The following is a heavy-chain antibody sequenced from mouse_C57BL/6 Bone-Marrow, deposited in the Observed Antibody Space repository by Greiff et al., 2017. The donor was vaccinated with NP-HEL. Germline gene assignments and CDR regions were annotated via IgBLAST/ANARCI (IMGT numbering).Heavy chain of an antibody. CDR2: IYPRSGNT. J-gene: IGHJ4*01. V-gene: IGHV1-81*01. CDR1: GYTFTSYG. D-gene: IGHD1-1*01. Sequence: QVQLKQSGAELARPGASVKLSCKASGYTFTSYGISWVKQRTGQGLEWIGEIYPRSGNTYYNAKFKGKATLTAEKSASTAYMELRSLTSEDSAVYCCAREGGNLLPLYYYAMDYWGQGTSVTVSS. CDR3: AREGGNLLPLYYYAMDY.